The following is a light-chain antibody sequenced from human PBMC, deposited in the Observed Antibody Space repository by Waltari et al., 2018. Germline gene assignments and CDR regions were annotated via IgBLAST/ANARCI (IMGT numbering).Light chain of an antibody. CDR2: GAS. J-gene: IGKJ1*01. Sequence: IVLTQSPCTLSLSPGERATPSCRASQSVSRALVWYQQKPGQAPRLLIYGASTLAAGVPDRFSGSGSGTDFSLTISRLDPEDFAVYYCQHNVKLPVTFGQGTKVEI. CDR3: QHNVKLPVT. CDR1: QSVSRA. V-gene: IGKV3-20*01.